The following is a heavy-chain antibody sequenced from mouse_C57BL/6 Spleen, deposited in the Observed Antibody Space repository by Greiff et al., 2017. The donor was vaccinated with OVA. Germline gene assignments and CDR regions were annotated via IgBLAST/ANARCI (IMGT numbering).Heavy chain of an antibody. Sequence: EVKVVESGGGLVKPGGSLKLSCAASGFTFSDYGMHWVRQAPEKGLEWVAYISSGSSTIYYADTVKGRFTISRDNAKNTLFLQMTSLRSEDTAMYYCARSGSSYGYWYFDVWGTGTTVTVSS. CDR2: ISSGSSTI. CDR3: ARSGSSYGYWYFDV. J-gene: IGHJ1*03. D-gene: IGHD1-1*01. CDR1: GFTFSDYG. V-gene: IGHV5-17*01.